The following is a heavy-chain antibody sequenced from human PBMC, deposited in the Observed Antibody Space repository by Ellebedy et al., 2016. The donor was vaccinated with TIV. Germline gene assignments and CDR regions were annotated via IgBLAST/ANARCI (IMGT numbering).Heavy chain of an antibody. D-gene: IGHD3-16*01. V-gene: IGHV4-59*01. J-gene: IGHJ3*02. CDR2: IYYSGST. Sequence: MPSETLSLTCTVSGGSISRYYWSWIRQPPGKGLEWIGYIYYSGSTNYNPSLKSRVTISLDTSKNQFSLIVTSVTAADTAVYYCARAPRVYESGDYVVGKGFDIWGQGTMVTVSS. CDR3: ARAPRVYESGDYVVGKGFDI. CDR1: GGSISRYY.